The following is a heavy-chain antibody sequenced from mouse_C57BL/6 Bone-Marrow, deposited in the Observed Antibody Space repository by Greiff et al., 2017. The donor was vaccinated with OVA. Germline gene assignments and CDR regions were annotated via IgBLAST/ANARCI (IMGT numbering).Heavy chain of an antibody. V-gene: IGHV1-52*01. CDR1: GYTFTSYW. CDR2: IDPSDSET. Sequence: QVQLQQPGAELVRPGSSVKLSCKASGYTFTSYWMHWVKQRPIQGLEWIGNIDPSDSETHYNQQFKDKATLTVDKSSSTAYMQLSSLTSEDSAVYYCARENDGSRGYFDVWGTGTTVTVSS. CDR3: ARENDGSRGYFDV. D-gene: IGHD1-1*01. J-gene: IGHJ1*03.